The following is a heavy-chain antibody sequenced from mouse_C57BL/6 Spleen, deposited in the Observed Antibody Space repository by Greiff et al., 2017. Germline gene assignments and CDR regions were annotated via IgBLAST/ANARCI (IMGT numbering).Heavy chain of an antibody. V-gene: IGHV5-17*01. Sequence: DVQLVESGGGLVKPGGSLKLSCAASGFTFSDYGMHWVRQAPEKGLEWVAYISSGSSTIYYADTVKGRFTIPRDKATNTLFLQRTSLRSEDTAMYYCARGGTVVAFDYWGQGTTLTVSS. J-gene: IGHJ2*01. CDR3: ARGGTVVAFDY. CDR1: GFTFSDYG. D-gene: IGHD1-1*01. CDR2: ISSGSSTI.